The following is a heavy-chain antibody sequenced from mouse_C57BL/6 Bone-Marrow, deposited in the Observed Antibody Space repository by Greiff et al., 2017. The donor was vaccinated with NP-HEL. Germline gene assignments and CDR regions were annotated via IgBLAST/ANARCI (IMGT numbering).Heavy chain of an antibody. V-gene: IGHV1-62-2*01. CDR1: GYTFTEYT. CDR2: FYPGSGSI. CDR3: ARHERAPYYYGLAWFAY. Sequence: VKLQQSGAELVKPGASVRLSCKASGYTFTEYTIHWVKQRSGQGLEWIGWFYPGSGSIKYNEKFKDKATLTADKSSSTVYMELSRLTSEDSAVCFCARHERAPYYYGLAWFAYWGQGTLVTVSA. J-gene: IGHJ3*01. D-gene: IGHD1-1*01.